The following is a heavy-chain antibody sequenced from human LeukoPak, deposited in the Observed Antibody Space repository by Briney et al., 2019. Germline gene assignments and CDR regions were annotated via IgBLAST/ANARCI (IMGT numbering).Heavy chain of an antibody. CDR3: AKDGRLWFGELPFDY. V-gene: IGHV3-23*01. J-gene: IGHJ4*02. CDR1: GFTFSSYA. D-gene: IGHD3-10*01. CDR2: ISGSGGST. Sequence: PGGSLRLSCAASGFTFSSYAMSWVRQAPGKGLEWVSAISGSGGSTYYADSVKGRFTISRDNSKNTLYLQINSLRAEDTAVYYCAKDGRLWFGELPFDYWGQGTLVTVSS.